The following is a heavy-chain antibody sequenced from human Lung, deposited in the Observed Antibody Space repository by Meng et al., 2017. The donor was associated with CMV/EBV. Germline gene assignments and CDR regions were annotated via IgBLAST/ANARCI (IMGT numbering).Heavy chain of an antibody. D-gene: IGHD2-2*01. CDR2: ITSSSSYI. CDR3: AIYCSTTTCPPGHDAFDI. V-gene: IGHV3-21*01. CDR1: GFTFSTYS. Sequence: SCAASGFTFSTYSMNWVRQAPGKGLEWVSFITSSSSYIYYADSVRGRFTISRDNAKNSLYLQMNSLRAEDTAVYYCAIYCSTTTCPPGHDAFDIWXQGTMV. J-gene: IGHJ3*02.